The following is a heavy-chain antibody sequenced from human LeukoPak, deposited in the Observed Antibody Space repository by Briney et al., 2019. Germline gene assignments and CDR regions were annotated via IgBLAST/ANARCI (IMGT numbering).Heavy chain of an antibody. Sequence: SQTLSLTCTVSGASIISGDDYWRWIRQPPGKGLEWIGYIHSSGSTYYNPSLKSRVTISVGTSRNQISLKLTSVTAADTAVYYCARDSSGYGLNDYWGQGTLVTVS. J-gene: IGHJ4*02. V-gene: IGHV4-30-4*01. CDR2: IHSSGST. D-gene: IGHD5-12*01. CDR1: GASIISGDDY. CDR3: ARDSSGYGLNDY.